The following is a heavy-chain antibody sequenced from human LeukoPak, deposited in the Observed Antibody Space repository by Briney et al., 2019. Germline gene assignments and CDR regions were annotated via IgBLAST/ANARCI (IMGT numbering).Heavy chain of an antibody. J-gene: IGHJ4*02. CDR1: GFTLSSYG. V-gene: IGHV3-30*18. CDR2: ISFDGTNT. CDR3: AKEKGWELLRSYIDF. Sequence: GGSLRLSCETSGFTLSSYGMHWVRQAPGKGLQWVAVISFDGTNTVYLDSVKGRFTISRDNSKNTLYLQMNSLTSEDTATYYCAKEKGWELLRSYIDFWGQGTLVTVYS. D-gene: IGHD1-26*01.